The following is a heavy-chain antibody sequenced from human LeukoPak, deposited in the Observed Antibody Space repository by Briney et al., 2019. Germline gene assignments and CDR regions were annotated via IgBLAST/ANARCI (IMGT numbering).Heavy chain of an antibody. CDR3: ASSSYYDFWGASYFDY. D-gene: IGHD3-3*01. CDR2: IIPIFGTA. Sequence: SVKVSCKASGGTFSSYAISWVRQAPGQGLEWMGRIIPIFGTANYAQKFQGRVTITTDESTSTAYMELSSLRSEDTAVYYCASSSYYDFWGASYFDYWGQGTLVTVSS. V-gene: IGHV1-69*05. J-gene: IGHJ4*02. CDR1: GGTFSSYA.